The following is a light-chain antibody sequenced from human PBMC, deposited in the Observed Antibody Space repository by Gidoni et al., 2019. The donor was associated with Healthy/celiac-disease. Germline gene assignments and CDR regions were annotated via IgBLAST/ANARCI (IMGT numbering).Light chain of an antibody. CDR1: SSNIGSNT. Sequence: QSVLTQPPSASGTPGQRVTISCSGSSSNIGSNTVNWYQQLPGPAPQLLIYSNNQRPSGVPDRFSGSKSGTSASLAISGLQSEYEADYYCAAWDDSLNGPWVFGGGTKLTVL. CDR2: SNN. J-gene: IGLJ3*02. CDR3: AAWDDSLNGPWV. V-gene: IGLV1-44*01.